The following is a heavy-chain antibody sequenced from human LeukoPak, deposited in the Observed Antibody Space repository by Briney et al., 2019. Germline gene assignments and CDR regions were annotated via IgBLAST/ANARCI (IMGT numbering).Heavy chain of an antibody. D-gene: IGHD4-17*01. J-gene: IGHJ6*02. CDR1: GGTFSSYA. CDR3: ARVLGDYEYYYGMDV. Sequence: GASVKVSCKASGGTFSSYAISWVRQAPGQGLEWMGGIIPIFGTANYAQKFQGRVTITADESTSTAYMELSSLRSEDTAVYYCARVLGDYEYYYGMDVWGQGTTVTVSS. V-gene: IGHV1-69*13. CDR2: IIPIFGTA.